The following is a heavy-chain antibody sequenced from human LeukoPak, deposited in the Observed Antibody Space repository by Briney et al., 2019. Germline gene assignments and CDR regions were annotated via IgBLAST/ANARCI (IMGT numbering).Heavy chain of an antibody. V-gene: IGHV3-48*03. Sequence: GGSLRLSCAASGFPFSSYGMNWVRQAPGKGLEWVSYISSSGSTKYYADSVKGRFTISRDSAQNSLYLQMNSLRAEDTAVYHCAKGLGVGVAFYYYGMDVWGQGAAVTVSS. CDR1: GFPFSSYG. CDR3: AKGLGVGVAFYYYGMDV. D-gene: IGHD1-26*01. CDR2: ISSSGSTK. J-gene: IGHJ6*02.